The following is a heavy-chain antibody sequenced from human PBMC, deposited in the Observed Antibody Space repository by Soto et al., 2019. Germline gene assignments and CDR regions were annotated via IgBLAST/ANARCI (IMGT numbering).Heavy chain of an antibody. Sequence: PSETLSLTCSVSGGSISSYYWTWIRQPPGKGLECIGHLYYSGRPKYNPSLKTRAAISVDPSKNQVSLRLRSVTAADTAVYYCARGPPSPRIMGPTRGPWFDPWGQGTLVTVSS. V-gene: IGHV4-59*01. D-gene: IGHD1-26*01. CDR2: LYYSGRP. CDR1: GGSISSYY. J-gene: IGHJ5*02. CDR3: ARGPPSPRIMGPTRGPWFDP.